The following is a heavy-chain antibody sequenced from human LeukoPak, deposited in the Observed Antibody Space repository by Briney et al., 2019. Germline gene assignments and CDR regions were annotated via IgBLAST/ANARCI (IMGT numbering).Heavy chain of an antibody. Sequence: ASVKVSCKVSGYTLTELSMHWVRQAPGKGLEWMGGFDPDDGGTIYAQKFQGRVTMTEDTSTDTAYMELSSLRSEDTAVYYCATVSGGTRDIRIAVAGRDLYYFDYWSQATLVTVSS. CDR2: FDPDDGGT. CDR3: ATVSGGTRDIRIAVAGRDLYYFDY. V-gene: IGHV1-24*01. CDR1: GYTLTELS. D-gene: IGHD6-19*01. J-gene: IGHJ4*02.